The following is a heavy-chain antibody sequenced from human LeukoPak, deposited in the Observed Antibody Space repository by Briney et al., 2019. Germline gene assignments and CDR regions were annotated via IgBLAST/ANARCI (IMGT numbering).Heavy chain of an antibody. J-gene: IGHJ4*02. Sequence: PGESLKISCKGSGYSFTSYWIGWVRQMPGKGLEWMGIIYPGDSDTRYSPSFQGQVTISADKSISTAYLQWCSLKASDTAMYYCARGYPAIAVAGTNFDYWGQGTLVTVSS. CDR2: IYPGDSDT. D-gene: IGHD6-19*01. CDR3: ARGYPAIAVAGTNFDY. CDR1: GYSFTSYW. V-gene: IGHV5-51*01.